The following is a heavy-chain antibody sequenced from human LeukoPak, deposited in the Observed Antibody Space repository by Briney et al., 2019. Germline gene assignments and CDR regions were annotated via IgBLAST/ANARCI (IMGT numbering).Heavy chain of an antibody. D-gene: IGHD3-9*01. V-gene: IGHV4-4*02. J-gene: IGHJ4*02. CDR3: GKTDIYFNPIDY. CDR2: IHRAGRT. CDR1: GVSISSSEW. Sequence: RPSETLSLTCAVSGVSISSSEWWIWVRQPPGQGLEWIGEIHRAGRTRYNPSLKSRVTISMDYSKNQFSLKLTSVTAADTAIYYCGKTDIYFNPIDYWGPGSLVTVSS.